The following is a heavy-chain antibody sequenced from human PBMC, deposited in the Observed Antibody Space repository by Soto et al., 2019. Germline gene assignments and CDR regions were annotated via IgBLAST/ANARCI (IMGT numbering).Heavy chain of an antibody. V-gene: IGHV1-18*01. CDR3: ARDGGSNYGDDWFDP. Sequence: QVLLVQSGAEVKKPGASVKVSCKASGYTFTSYGINWVRQAPGQGLEWMGWISAYYGTTNYAQKLQGRLTMTTDASTSTAYMELRRLRSDDTAIYYCARDGGSNYGDDWFDPWGQGTLVTVSS. D-gene: IGHD4-4*01. J-gene: IGHJ5*02. CDR1: GYTFTSYG. CDR2: ISAYYGTT.